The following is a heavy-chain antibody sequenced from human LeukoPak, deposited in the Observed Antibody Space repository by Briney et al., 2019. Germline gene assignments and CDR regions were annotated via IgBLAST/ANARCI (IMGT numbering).Heavy chain of an antibody. D-gene: IGHD3-10*01. CDR2: INPNSGGT. Sequence: ASVKVSCKASGYTFTGYYMHWVRQAPGQGLEWMGWINPNSGGTNYAQKVQGRVTMTRDTSISTAYMELSRLRSDDTAVYYCASCYYGSGSYAFDYWGQGTLVTVSS. CDR3: ASCYYGSGSYAFDY. J-gene: IGHJ4*02. V-gene: IGHV1-2*02. CDR1: GYTFTGYY.